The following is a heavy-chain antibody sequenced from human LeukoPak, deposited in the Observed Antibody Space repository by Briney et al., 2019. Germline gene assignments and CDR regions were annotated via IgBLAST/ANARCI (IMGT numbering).Heavy chain of an antibody. V-gene: IGHV4-4*02. CDR2: IYHSGST. CDR3: ARSRYCSSTSCYHGMDV. J-gene: IGHJ6*02. D-gene: IGHD2-2*01. CDR1: GGSISSSNW. Sequence: SGTLSLTCAVSGGSISSSNWWSWVRQPPGKGLEWIGEIYHSGSTNYNPSLKSRVTISVDTSKNQFSLKLSSVTAADTAVYYCARSRYCSSTSCYHGMDVWGQGTTVTVSS.